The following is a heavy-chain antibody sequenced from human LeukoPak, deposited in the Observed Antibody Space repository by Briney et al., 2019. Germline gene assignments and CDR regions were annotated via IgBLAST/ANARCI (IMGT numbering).Heavy chain of an antibody. CDR2: IRQSGGT. V-gene: IGHV4-34*01. J-gene: IGHJ5*02. CDR1: GVSFSTYF. D-gene: IGHD6-19*01. CDR3: ARDYGEWLVPSS. Sequence: PSQTLSLTCAVYGVSFSTYFWSRIRQAPGKGLEWIGEIRQSGGTNYYPSLKSRLTISVDTSKNQFSLKLNSVTAADTAVYYCARDYGEWLVPSSWGQGTVVTVSS.